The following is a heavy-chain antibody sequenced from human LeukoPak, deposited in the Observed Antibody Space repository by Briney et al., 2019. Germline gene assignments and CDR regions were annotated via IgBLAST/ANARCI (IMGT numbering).Heavy chain of an antibody. CDR2: IYSGGVT. Sequence: GGSLRLSCAASRFTVSSNYMSWVRQPPGKGLGWVSVIYSGGVTYYADSVKGRFTISRDDSKNTLYLEMNSLRVEDTAVYYCARPAREDPFDYWGQGTPVTVSS. CDR1: RFTVSSNY. V-gene: IGHV3-53*01. D-gene: IGHD2-15*01. J-gene: IGHJ4*02. CDR3: ARPAREDPFDY.